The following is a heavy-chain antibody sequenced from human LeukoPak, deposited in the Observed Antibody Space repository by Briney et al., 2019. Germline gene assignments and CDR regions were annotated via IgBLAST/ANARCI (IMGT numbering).Heavy chain of an antibody. CDR2: IYYSGST. J-gene: IGHJ4*02. D-gene: IGHD3-9*01. V-gene: IGHV4-30-4*01. CDR3: ARAISYDILTGYSPRYYFDY. Sequence: SETLSLTCTVSGGSISSGDYYWSWIRQPPGKGLEWIGYIYYSGSTHYNPSLKSRVTISVDTSKNQFSLKLSSVTAADTAVYYCARAISYDILTGYSPRYYFDYWGQGTLVTVSS. CDR1: GGSISSGDYY.